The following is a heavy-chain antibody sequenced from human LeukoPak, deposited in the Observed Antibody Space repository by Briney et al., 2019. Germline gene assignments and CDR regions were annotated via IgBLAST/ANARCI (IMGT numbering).Heavy chain of an antibody. CDR1: GFTFDDYG. D-gene: IGHD6-19*01. CDR3: TKGGFSSGWLGDY. CDR2: ISWNCGGI. J-gene: IGHJ4*02. V-gene: IGHV3-9*01. Sequence: GGSLRLSCAASGFTFDDYGMRWVRQPPGKGLEWVSGISWNCGGIAYADSVEGRFTISRDNARNSLYLQMNSLRAEDAALYYCTKGGFSSGWLGDYWGQGTLVSVST.